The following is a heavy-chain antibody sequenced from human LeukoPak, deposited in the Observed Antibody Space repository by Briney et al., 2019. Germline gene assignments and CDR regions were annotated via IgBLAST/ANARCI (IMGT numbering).Heavy chain of an antibody. V-gene: IGHV3-66*01. J-gene: IGHJ3*02. CDR1: GFTVSSNY. Sequence: GGSLRLSCAASGFTVSSNYMSWVRQAPGKGLEWVSAIYSGGSTYYADSVKGRFTIPRDNSKNTLYLQMNSLRAEDTAVYYCAREVTIDDAFDIWGQGTMVTVSS. CDR2: IYSGGST. D-gene: IGHD4-11*01. CDR3: AREVTIDDAFDI.